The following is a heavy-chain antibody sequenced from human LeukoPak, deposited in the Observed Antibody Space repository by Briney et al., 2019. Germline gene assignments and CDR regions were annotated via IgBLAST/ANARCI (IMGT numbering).Heavy chain of an antibody. D-gene: IGHD3-10*01. V-gene: IGHV3-30-3*01. CDR2: ISYDGSNK. CDR1: GFTFSSYA. CDR3: TRGQESMFDP. Sequence: GGSLRLSCAASGFTFSSYAMHWVRQAPGKGLEWVAVISYDGSNKYYADSVKGRFTISRDNSKNTLYLQMNSLRAEDTAVYYCTRGQESMFDPWGQGTLVTVSS. J-gene: IGHJ5*02.